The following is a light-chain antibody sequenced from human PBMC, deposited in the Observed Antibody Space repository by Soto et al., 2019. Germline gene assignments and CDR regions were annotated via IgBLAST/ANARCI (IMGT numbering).Light chain of an antibody. CDR1: SGHSSYI. J-gene: IGLJ3*02. CDR3: ETWDFNTRV. CDR2: LEGSGSY. Sequence: QSVLTQSSSASASLGSSVKLTCTLSSGHSSYIIAWHQQQPGKAPRYLMKLEGSGSYNKGSGVPDRFSCSSSGADRYLTISHLQFEDEADYYCETWDFNTRVFGGGTKLTVL. V-gene: IGLV4-60*02.